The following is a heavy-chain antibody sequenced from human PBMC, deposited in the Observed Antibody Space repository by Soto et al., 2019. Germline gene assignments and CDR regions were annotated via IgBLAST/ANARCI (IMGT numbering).Heavy chain of an antibody. D-gene: IGHD2-15*01. CDR1: GGSISSYY. Sequence: SETLSLTCTVSGGSISSYYWSWIRQPPGKGLEWIGYIYYSGSTNYNPSLKSRVTISVDTSKNQFSLKLSSVTAADTAVYYCAGLGGGTSGLIDCWGQGTLVTVSS. CDR2: IYYSGST. CDR3: AGLGGGTSGLIDC. J-gene: IGHJ4*02. V-gene: IGHV4-59*08.